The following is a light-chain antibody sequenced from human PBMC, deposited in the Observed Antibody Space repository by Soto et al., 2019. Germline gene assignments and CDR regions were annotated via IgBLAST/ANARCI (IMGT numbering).Light chain of an antibody. CDR1: SSDIGRYNF. CDR2: EVT. CDR3: TSYTSVTTLVV. Sequence: QSVLTQPASVSGSPGQSITISCTGTSSDIGRYNFVSWYQQHPGKAPKLLVYEVTNRPSGVSNRFSGSKSGNTASLPIFGLQTEDEADYYCTSYTSVTTLVVFGTGTKVTVL. J-gene: IGLJ1*01. V-gene: IGLV2-14*01.